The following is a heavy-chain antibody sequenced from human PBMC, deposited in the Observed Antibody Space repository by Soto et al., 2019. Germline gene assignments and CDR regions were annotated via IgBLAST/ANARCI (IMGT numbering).Heavy chain of an antibody. Sequence: ASAKVSCKASGYSFTDYHIHWVRQAPGQGLEWLGRINPKSGGTSTAQKFQGWVTMTTDTSTSTASMELTRLTSDDTAIYYCARGDSTDCSNGVCSFFYNHDMDVWGQGTTVTV. CDR1: GYSFTDYH. CDR3: ARGDSTDCSNGVCSFFYNHDMDV. V-gene: IGHV1-2*04. D-gene: IGHD2-8*01. J-gene: IGHJ6*02. CDR2: INPKSGGT.